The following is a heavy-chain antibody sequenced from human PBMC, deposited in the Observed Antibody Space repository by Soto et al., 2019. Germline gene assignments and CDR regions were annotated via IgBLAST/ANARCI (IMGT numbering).Heavy chain of an antibody. CDR3: ARSRFSYGRFEL. Sequence: SETLSLTCTVSGGSINSYYWSLIRQPPGKGLEWIGYIHYTGSTYYNPSLKSRVTISLDTAKNQFSLNLSSVTAADTAFYYCARSRFSYGRFELWGRGTLVTVSS. CDR2: IHYTGST. D-gene: IGHD5-18*01. CDR1: GGSINSYY. V-gene: IGHV4-59*01. J-gene: IGHJ4*02.